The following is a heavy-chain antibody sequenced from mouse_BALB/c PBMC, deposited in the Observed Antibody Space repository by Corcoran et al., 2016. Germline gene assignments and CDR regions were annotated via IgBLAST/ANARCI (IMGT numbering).Heavy chain of an antibody. Sequence: QVTLKESGPGILQPSQTLSLTCSFSGFSLSTSGMGVGWIRQPSGKGLEWLAHIWWDDDKRYNPALKSRLTISKDTSSNQVFLKIASVDTADTATYYCARMGYYRYDKEGRFAYWGQGTLVTVSA. D-gene: IGHD2-14*01. CDR1: GFSLSTSGMG. J-gene: IGHJ3*01. CDR2: IWWDDDK. V-gene: IGHV8-8*01. CDR3: ARMGYYRYDKEGRFAY.